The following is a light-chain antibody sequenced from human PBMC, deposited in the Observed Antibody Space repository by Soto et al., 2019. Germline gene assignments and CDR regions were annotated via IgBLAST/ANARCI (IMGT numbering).Light chain of an antibody. Sequence: EIVLTQSPGTLSLSPGERATLSCRASQSVSSSYLAWYQQKPGQAPRLLIYGASSRATGIPDRFSGSGSGTAFTLTISRLEPEDFAVYYCQQYGSSPPTCGPGTKVDIK. V-gene: IGKV3-20*01. CDR3: QQYGSSPPT. J-gene: IGKJ3*01. CDR2: GAS. CDR1: QSVSSSY.